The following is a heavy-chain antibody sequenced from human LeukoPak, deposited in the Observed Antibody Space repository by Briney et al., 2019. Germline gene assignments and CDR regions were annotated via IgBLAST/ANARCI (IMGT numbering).Heavy chain of an antibody. CDR3: ARGGRKLQWPVGY. V-gene: IGHV1-69*06. Sequence: ASVKVSCKASGGTFSNYTISWVRQAPGQGLEWMGGIIPLFGAANYAQKLQGRVTFTADKSTRSAYMDLSSLRSEDTAVYYCARGGRKLQWPVGYWGQGTLVTVSS. CDR1: GGTFSNYT. D-gene: IGHD6-19*01. CDR2: IIPLFGAA. J-gene: IGHJ4*02.